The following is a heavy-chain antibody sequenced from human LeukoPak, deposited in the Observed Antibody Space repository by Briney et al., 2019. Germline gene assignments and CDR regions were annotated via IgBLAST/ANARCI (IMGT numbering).Heavy chain of an antibody. V-gene: IGHV1-2*06. D-gene: IGHD2-8*01. Sequence: ASVKVSCKASGYTFTGYYMHWVRQAPGQGLEWMGRINPNSGGTNYAQKFQGRVTMTRDTSISTAYMELSRLRSDDTAVYYCARDRKNCTNGVCYFDYWGQGTLATVSS. CDR1: GYTFTGYY. CDR2: INPNSGGT. CDR3: ARDRKNCTNGVCYFDY. J-gene: IGHJ4*02.